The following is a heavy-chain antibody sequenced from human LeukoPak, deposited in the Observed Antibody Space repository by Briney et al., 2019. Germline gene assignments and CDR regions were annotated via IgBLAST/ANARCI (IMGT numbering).Heavy chain of an antibody. CDR2: ISYDGSNK. V-gene: IGHV3-30*01. CDR3: AREGVIVGATEALDY. D-gene: IGHD1-26*01. Sequence: PGRSLRLSCAASGFTFSSYAMHWVRQAPGKGLEWVAVISYDGSNKYYADSVKGRFTISRDNSKNTLYLQMNSLRAEDTAVYCCAREGVIVGATEALDYWGQGTLVTVSS. CDR1: GFTFSSYA. J-gene: IGHJ4*02.